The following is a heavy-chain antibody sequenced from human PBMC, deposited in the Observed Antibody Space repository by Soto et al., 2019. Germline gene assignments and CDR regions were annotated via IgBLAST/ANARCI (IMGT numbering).Heavy chain of an antibody. J-gene: IGHJ6*02. CDR2: IIPIFGTA. V-gene: IGHV1-69*12. D-gene: IGHD1-7*01. CDR1: GGTFSSYA. CDR3: ASHGITGTWVYYYGMDV. Sequence: QVQLVQSGAEVKKPGSSVKVSCKASGGTFSSYAISWVRQAPGQGLEWMGGIIPIFGTANYAQKFKGRVTITGDESTSTANMELRSLRSEDTAVYYCASHGITGTWVYYYGMDVWGQGTTVTVSS.